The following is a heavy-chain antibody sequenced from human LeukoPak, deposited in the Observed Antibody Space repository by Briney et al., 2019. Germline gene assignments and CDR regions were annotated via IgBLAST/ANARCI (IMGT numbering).Heavy chain of an antibody. Sequence: PGRSLRLSCAASGFTFSSYAMHWVRQAPGKGLEWVAAISYDGSNKYYADFVKGRFTISRDNSKNTLYLQMNSLRAEDTAVYYSSFAEGRGQGTLVTVSS. J-gene: IGHJ4*02. CDR2: ISYDGSNK. CDR3: SFAEG. V-gene: IGHV3-30-3*01. CDR1: GFTFSSYA. D-gene: IGHD1-14*01.